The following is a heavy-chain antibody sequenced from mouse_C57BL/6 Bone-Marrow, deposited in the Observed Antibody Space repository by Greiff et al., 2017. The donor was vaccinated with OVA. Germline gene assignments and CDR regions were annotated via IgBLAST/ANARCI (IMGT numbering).Heavy chain of an antibody. J-gene: IGHJ2*01. CDR3: ARRGAYYSNYADY. Sequence: QVQLQQPGAELVKPGASVKLSCKASGYTFTSYWMHWVKQRPGQGLEWIGMIHPNSGSTNYNEKFKSKATLTVDKSSSTAYMQLSSLTSEDSAVYYCARRGAYYSNYADYWGQGTTLTVSS. CDR2: IHPNSGST. CDR1: GYTFTSYW. D-gene: IGHD2-5*01. V-gene: IGHV1-64*01.